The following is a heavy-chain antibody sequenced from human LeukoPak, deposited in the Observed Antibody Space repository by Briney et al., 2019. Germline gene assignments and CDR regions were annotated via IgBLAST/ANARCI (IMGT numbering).Heavy chain of an antibody. J-gene: IGHJ5*02. CDR1: GYTFIGYY. CDR2: INPNSGGT. V-gene: IGHV1-2*02. Sequence: ASVKVSCKASGYTFIGYYVHWVRQAPGQGLEWMGWINPNSGGTNYAQKFQGRVTMTRDTFISTVYMELSRLRSDDTAVYYCARGGDSSSWYGWFDPWGQGTLVTVSS. D-gene: IGHD6-13*01. CDR3: ARGGDSSSWYGWFDP.